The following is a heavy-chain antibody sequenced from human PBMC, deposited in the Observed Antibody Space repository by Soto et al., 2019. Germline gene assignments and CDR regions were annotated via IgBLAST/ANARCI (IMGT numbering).Heavy chain of an antibody. CDR3: ARAAYSSGWYVDY. V-gene: IGHV4-59*01. D-gene: IGHD6-19*01. CDR1: GGSISSYY. Sequence: SETLSLTCTVSGGSISSYYWSWIRQPPGKGLEWIGYIYYSGSTNYNPSLKSRVTISVDTSKNQFSLKLSSVTAADTAVYYCARAAYSSGWYVDYWGQGTLVTVSS. CDR2: IYYSGST. J-gene: IGHJ4*02.